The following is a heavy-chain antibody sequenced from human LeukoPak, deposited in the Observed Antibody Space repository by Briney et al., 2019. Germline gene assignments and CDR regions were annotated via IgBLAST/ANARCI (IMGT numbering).Heavy chain of an antibody. CDR2: IYVTGT. V-gene: IGHV4-59*08. CDR1: GGSIGTFC. D-gene: IGHD3-16*02. CDR3: ARHIGGGIEDMNV. Sequence: ASETLSLTCTVSGGSIGTFCWSWIRQSPGKGLEWIGYIYVTGTRYNPYLQSRVTISVDRSRNQFFLKLSSVTAADTAVYDCARHIGGGIEDMNVWGKGTKVIVSS. J-gene: IGHJ6*03.